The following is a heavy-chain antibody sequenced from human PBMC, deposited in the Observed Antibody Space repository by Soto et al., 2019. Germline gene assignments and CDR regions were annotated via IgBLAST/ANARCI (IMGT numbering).Heavy chain of an antibody. CDR1: GYTFTGYY. V-gene: IGHV1-2*04. D-gene: IGHD2-2*01. CDR3: ARGPDIVVVPAAMYNWFDP. Sequence: QVQLVQSGAEVKKPGASVKVSCKASGYTFTGYYMHWVRQAPGQGLEWMGWINPNSGGTNYAQKFQGWVTMTRDTSVSTAYMELSRLRSDDTAVYYCARGPDIVVVPAAMYNWFDPWGQGTLVTVSS. J-gene: IGHJ5*02. CDR2: INPNSGGT.